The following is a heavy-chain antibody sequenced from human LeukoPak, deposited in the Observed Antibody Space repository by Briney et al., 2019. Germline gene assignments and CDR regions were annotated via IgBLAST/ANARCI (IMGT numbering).Heavy chain of an antibody. CDR3: ARVRAYRTNTPRSFDI. CDR2: IFSSGST. CDR1: GGSMSSYY. J-gene: IGHJ3*02. Sequence: SETLSLTCTVSGGSMSSYYWGWIRQPPGKQLDWIAYIFSSGSTNYSPSLKSRVSMSVDTSKNQFSLNLTSVTAADTAVYYCARVRAYRTNTPRSFDIWGQGTMVTVSS. V-gene: IGHV4-59*01. D-gene: IGHD2-8*01.